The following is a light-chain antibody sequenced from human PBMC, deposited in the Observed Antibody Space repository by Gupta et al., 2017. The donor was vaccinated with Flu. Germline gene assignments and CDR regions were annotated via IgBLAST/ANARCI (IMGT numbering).Light chain of an antibody. V-gene: IGKV1-5*03. CDR3: QQYKKDPWT. Sequence: DIQMTQSPSTLSASVGDRVTITCRASQSITNWLAWYQQKPGKAPKLLMSRASSLESGVPSRFSGSGSGTECTLTISSLQPDDFATYYCQQYKKDPWTFGQGTKVEIK. CDR1: QSITNW. CDR2: RAS. J-gene: IGKJ1*01.